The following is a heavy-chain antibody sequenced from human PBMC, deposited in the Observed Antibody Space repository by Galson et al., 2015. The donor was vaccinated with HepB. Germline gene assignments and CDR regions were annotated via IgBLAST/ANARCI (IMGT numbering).Heavy chain of an antibody. CDR3: ARCVDGYGGIRFDS. V-gene: IGHV2-70*11. CDR2: IDWDDDK. Sequence: PALVKPTQTLRLTCTLSGFSLGTSGMCVSWIRQPPEKALEWLARIDWDDDKYYNRLLNARLTISKDTSKNQVVLTLTNMDPRDTATYYCARCVDGYGGIRFDSWGQGTLVIVSS. J-gene: IGHJ4*02. D-gene: IGHD4-23*01. CDR1: GFSLGTSGMC.